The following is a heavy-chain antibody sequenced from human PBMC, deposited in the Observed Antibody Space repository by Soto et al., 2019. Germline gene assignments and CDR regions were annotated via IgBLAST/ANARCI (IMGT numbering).Heavy chain of an antibody. Sequence: LRLSCAASGFTFSSYGMHWVRQAPGKGLEWVAVISYDGSNKYYADSMKGRFTISRDNSKNTLYLQMNSLRAEDTAVYYCAISGRWLQFYYGMDVWGQGTTVTVSS. CDR1: GFTFSSYG. D-gene: IGHD5-12*01. CDR2: ISYDGSNK. CDR3: AISGRWLQFYYGMDV. V-gene: IGHV3-30*03. J-gene: IGHJ6*02.